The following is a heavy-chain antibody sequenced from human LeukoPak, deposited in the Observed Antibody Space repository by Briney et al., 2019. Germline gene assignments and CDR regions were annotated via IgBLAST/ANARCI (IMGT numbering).Heavy chain of an antibody. CDR3: ARLHYYDSSGPPAYYFDY. V-gene: IGHV4-4*07. J-gene: IGHJ4*02. CDR2: IYTSGST. D-gene: IGHD3-22*01. Sequence: SETLSLTCTVSGGSISSYYWSWIRQPAGKGLEWIGRIYTSGSTNYNPSLKSRVTISVDTSKNQFSLKLSSVTAADTAVYYCARLHYYDSSGPPAYYFDYWGQGTLVTVSS. CDR1: GGSISSYY.